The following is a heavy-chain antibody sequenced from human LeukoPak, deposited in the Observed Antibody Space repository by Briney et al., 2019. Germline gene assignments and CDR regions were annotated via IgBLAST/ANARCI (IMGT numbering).Heavy chain of an antibody. V-gene: IGHV4-34*01. Sequence: SETLSLTCAVYGGSFSVYYCSWIRQPPRKGLEWIGEINHSGSTNYNPSLKSRVTISVDTSKNQFSLKLSSVTAADTAVYYCARRYCSSTSCYSNSGFDYWGQGTLVTVSS. D-gene: IGHD2-2*01. CDR2: INHSGST. CDR1: GGSFSVYY. CDR3: ARRYCSSTSCYSNSGFDY. J-gene: IGHJ4*02.